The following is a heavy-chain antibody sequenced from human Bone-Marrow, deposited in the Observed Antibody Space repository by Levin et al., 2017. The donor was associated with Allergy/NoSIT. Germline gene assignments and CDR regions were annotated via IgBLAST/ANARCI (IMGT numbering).Heavy chain of an antibody. Sequence: SCAVYGGSFSGYYWCWIRQPPGKGLEWIGEINHSGSTNYNPSLKSRVTISVDTSKNQFSLKLSSVTAADTAVYYCAGWYSSSWYDWFDPWGQGTLVTVSS. CDR2: INHSGST. CDR1: GGSFSGYY. D-gene: IGHD6-13*01. J-gene: IGHJ5*02. CDR3: AGWYSSSWYDWFDP. V-gene: IGHV4-34*01.